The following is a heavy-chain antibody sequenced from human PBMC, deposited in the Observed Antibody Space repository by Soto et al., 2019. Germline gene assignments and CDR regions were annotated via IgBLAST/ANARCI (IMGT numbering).Heavy chain of an antibody. CDR3: AKILRMATDAFDI. CDR2: ISWNSGSI. D-gene: IGHD2-8*01. Sequence: PGGSLRLSCAASGFTFDDYAMHWVQQAPGKGLEWVSGISWNSGSIGYADSVKGRFTISRDNAKNSLYLQMNSLRAEDTALYYCAKILRMATDAFDIWGQGTMVTVS. CDR1: GFTFDDYA. V-gene: IGHV3-9*01. J-gene: IGHJ3*02.